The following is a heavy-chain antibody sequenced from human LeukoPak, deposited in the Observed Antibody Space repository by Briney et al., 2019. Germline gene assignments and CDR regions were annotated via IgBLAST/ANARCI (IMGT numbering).Heavy chain of an antibody. D-gene: IGHD6-19*01. V-gene: IGHV4-59*05. Sequence: SETLSLTCTVSGGSISSYYWSWIRQPAGKGLEWIGSIYYSGSTYYNPSLKSRVTISVDTSKNQFSLKLSSVTAADTAVYYCARHPSSGWQQHFDYWGQGTLVTVSS. CDR3: ARHPSSGWQQHFDY. J-gene: IGHJ4*02. CDR2: IYYSGST. CDR1: GGSISSYY.